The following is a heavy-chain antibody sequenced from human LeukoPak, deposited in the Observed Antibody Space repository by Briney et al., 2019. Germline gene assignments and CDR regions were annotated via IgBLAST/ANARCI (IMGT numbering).Heavy chain of an antibody. CDR3: ARAAAGTLLGY. D-gene: IGHD6-13*01. V-gene: IGHV4-39*07. CDR1: GGSISSSSYY. CDR2: IYYSGST. Sequence: SETLSLTCTVSGGSISSSSYYWGWIRQPPGKGLEWIGSIYYSGSTYYNPSLKSRVTISVDTSKNQFSLKLSSVTAADTAVYYCARAAAGTLLGYWGQGTLVTVSS. J-gene: IGHJ4*02.